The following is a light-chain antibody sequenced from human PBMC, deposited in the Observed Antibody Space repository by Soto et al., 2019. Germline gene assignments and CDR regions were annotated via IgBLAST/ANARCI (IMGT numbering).Light chain of an antibody. J-gene: IGKJ5*01. CDR1: QSISSY. CDR3: QQSYSRPIT. Sequence: DIQSTQSPSCLSASLGDRVAITCRASQSISSYLNWYQQKPGKAPKFLIYAASSLQSGVPSRFSGSGSGTDFTLTISSLQPEDFATYYCQQSYSRPITFGQGTRLEI. V-gene: IGKV1-39*01. CDR2: AAS.